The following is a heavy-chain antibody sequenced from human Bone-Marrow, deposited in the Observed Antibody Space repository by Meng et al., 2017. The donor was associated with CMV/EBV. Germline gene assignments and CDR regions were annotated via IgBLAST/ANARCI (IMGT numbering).Heavy chain of an antibody. V-gene: IGHV2-5*01. CDR1: GFSLNTGEEG. Sequence: SGPTLVKPTQTLTLTCTFSGFSLNTGEEGVVWIRQPPGRALECLTLIKGNNDKHYSPSLQSRLTVTKDTPKNQVVLTMTNMGPVDTATYYCAYRPATYHPPGNWGHGTLVTVSS. D-gene: IGHD3-16*01. CDR2: IKGNNDK. J-gene: IGHJ1*01. CDR3: AYRPATYHPPGN.